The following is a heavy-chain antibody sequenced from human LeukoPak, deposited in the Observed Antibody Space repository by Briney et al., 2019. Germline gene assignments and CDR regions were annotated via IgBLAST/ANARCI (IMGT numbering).Heavy chain of an antibody. CDR2: IYYSGST. D-gene: IGHD3-10*02. J-gene: IGHJ3*02. Sequence: PSETLSLTCTVSGGSISSGGDYWSWIRQHPGKGLEWIGYIYYSGSTYYNPSLKSRVTISVDTSKNQFSLKLSSVTAADTAVYYCARGVITMSFSADAFDIWGQGTMVTVSS. CDR1: GGSISSGGDY. V-gene: IGHV4-31*03. CDR3: ARGVITMSFSADAFDI.